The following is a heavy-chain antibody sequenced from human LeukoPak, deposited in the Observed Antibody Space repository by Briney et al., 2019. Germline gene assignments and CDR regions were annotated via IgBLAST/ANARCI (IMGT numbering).Heavy chain of an antibody. V-gene: IGHV5-10-1*01. CDR1: GYSFTSYW. CDR2: IDPSDSYT. J-gene: IGHJ6*02. D-gene: IGHD6-19*01. CDR3: ARRGAVAGTRVYYYYGMDV. Sequence: GESLKISCKGSGYSFTSYWISWVRQMPGKGLEWMGRIDPSDSYTNYSPSFQGHVTISADKSISTAYLQWSSLKASDTAMYYCARRGAVAGTRVYYYYGMDVWGRGTTVTVSS.